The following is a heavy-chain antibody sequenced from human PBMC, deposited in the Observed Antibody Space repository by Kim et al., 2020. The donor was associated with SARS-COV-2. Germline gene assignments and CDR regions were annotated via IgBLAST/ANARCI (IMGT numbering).Heavy chain of an antibody. CDR3: AKDREYQLLYSTNYYYGMDV. J-gene: IGHJ6*02. Sequence: GGSLRLSCAASGFTFSSYGMHWVRQAPGKGLEWVAVISYDGSNKYYADPVKGRFTISRDNSKNTLYLQMNSLRAEDTAVYYCAKDREYQLLYSTNYYYGMDVWGQGTTVTVSS. CDR2: ISYDGSNK. V-gene: IGHV3-30*18. D-gene: IGHD2-2*02. CDR1: GFTFSSYG.